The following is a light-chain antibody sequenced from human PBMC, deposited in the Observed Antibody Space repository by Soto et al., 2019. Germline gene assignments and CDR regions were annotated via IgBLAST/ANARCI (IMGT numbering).Light chain of an antibody. CDR2: GAS. Sequence: DIQLTQSPSFLSAPVGDRVTITCRASQGISTYLAWYLQRPGKAPKLLIYGASTLQSGVPSRFSGSGSGTEFTLTISSLQPEDFGTYYCQQLNSDWYAFGQGTKLEIK. J-gene: IGKJ2*01. CDR3: QQLNSDWYA. V-gene: IGKV1-9*01. CDR1: QGISTY.